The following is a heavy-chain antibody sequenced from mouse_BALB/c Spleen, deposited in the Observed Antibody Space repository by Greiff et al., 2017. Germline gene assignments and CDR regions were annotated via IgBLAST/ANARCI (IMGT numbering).Heavy chain of an antibody. J-gene: IGHJ1*01. Sequence: EVQGVESGGGLVQPGGSRKLSCAASGFTFSSFGMHWVRQAPEKGLEWVAYISSGSSTIYYADTVKGRFTISRDNPKNTLFLQMTSLRSEDTAMYYCARYGYGYDGYFDVWGAGTTVTVSS. CDR3: ARYGYGYDGYFDV. D-gene: IGHD2-2*01. CDR2: ISSGSSTI. CDR1: GFTFSSFG. V-gene: IGHV5-17*02.